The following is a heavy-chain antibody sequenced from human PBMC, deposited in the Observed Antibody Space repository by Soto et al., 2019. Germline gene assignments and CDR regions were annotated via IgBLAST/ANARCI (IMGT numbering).Heavy chain of an antibody. CDR2: ISAYNGKT. J-gene: IGHJ4*02. D-gene: IGHD6-19*01. Sequence: QVQLVQSGAEVKKPGASVKVSCKPSGYPFTSYGINCVRQAPGQGPEWTGWISAYNGKTSYTQKFQGRVTMTTDTSTSTAYMELRSLRSDDTAVYYCARDRLIAVTGLLHYWGQGTLVTVSS. CDR3: ARDRLIAVTGLLHY. CDR1: GYPFTSYG. V-gene: IGHV1-18*01.